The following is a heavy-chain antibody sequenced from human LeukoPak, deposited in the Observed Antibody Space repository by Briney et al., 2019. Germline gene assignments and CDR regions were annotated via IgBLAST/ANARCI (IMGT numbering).Heavy chain of an antibody. D-gene: IGHD3-22*01. CDR2: IHYRGDA. CDR3: ARDSKYDSSGHTP. J-gene: IGHJ5*02. Sequence: SETLSLTCIVSGDSLRADNYYWAWIRQPPGKGLEWIGSIHYRGDAYYGPTLKSRATLSVDTSKNQFSLMVSAVTAADTALYFCARDSKYDSSGHTPWGQGMLVTVSS. CDR1: GDSLRADNYY. V-gene: IGHV4-39*07.